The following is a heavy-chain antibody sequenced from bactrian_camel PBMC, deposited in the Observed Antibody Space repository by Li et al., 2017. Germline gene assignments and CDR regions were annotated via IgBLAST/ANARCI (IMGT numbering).Heavy chain of an antibody. Sequence: QVQLVESGGGLVQPGGSLRLSCVVSGFTSSFYYMSWVRQAPGKGLEWVSSIYSYASNTYYADSVKGRFTISRGNAKNTYYLEMNSLKSEDTALYHCAAVMPSGSWADLPYWGQGTQVTVS. CDR1: GFTSSFYY. V-gene: IGHV3-2*01. D-gene: IGHD6*01. CDR2: IYSYASNT. J-gene: IGHJ4*01. CDR3: AAVMPSGSWADLPY.